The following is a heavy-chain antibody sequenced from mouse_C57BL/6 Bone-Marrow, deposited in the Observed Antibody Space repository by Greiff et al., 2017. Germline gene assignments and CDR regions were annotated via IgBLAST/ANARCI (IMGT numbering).Heavy chain of an antibody. CDR3: ARGTAQATRAMDY. CDR1: GYAFSSSW. CDR2: IYPGDGDT. D-gene: IGHD3-2*02. Sequence: QVQLQQSGPELVKPGASVKISCKASGYAFSSSWMNWVKQRPGKGLEWIGRIYPGDGDTNYNGKFKGKATLTADKSSSTDNMQLSSLTSGDSAVYICARGTAQATRAMDYWGQGTSVTVSS. V-gene: IGHV1-82*01. J-gene: IGHJ4*01.